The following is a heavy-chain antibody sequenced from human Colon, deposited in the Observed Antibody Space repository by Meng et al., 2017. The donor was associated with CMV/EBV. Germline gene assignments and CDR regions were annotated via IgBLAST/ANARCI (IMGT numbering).Heavy chain of an antibody. J-gene: IGHJ5*02. CDR2: IYSGGST. CDR3: ARDTRGYCSGGSCYKGGWFDP. D-gene: IGHD2-15*01. V-gene: IGHV3-53*01. Sequence: SCAASGFTVSSNYMSWVRQAPGKGLEWVSVIYSGGSTYYADSVKGRFTISRDNSKNTLYLQMNSLRAEDTAVYYCARDTRGYCSGGSCYKGGWFDPWGQGTLVTVSS. CDR1: GFTVSSNY.